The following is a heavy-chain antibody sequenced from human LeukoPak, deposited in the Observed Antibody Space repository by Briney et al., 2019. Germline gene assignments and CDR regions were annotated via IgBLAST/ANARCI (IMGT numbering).Heavy chain of an antibody. CDR3: ARGGVPAADYYFDY. CDR2: INHSGST. V-gene: IGHV4-34*01. J-gene: IGHJ4*02. D-gene: IGHD2-2*01. Sequence: SETLSLTCAVYGGSFSGYYWSWIRQPPGKGLEWIGEINHSGSTNYNPSLKSRVTISVDTSKNQFSLKLSSVTAADTAVYYCARGGVPAADYYFDYWGQGTLVTVSP. CDR1: GGSFSGYY.